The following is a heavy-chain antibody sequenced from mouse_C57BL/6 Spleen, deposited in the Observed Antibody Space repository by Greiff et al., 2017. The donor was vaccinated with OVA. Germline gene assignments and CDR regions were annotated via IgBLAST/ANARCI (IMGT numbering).Heavy chain of an antibody. CDR3: ASGDYEGFAY. CDR2: IDPSDSYT. V-gene: IGHV1-59*01. D-gene: IGHD2-4*01. J-gene: IGHJ3*01. Sequence: VQLQQPGAELVRPGTSVKLSCKATGYTFTSYWMHWVKQRPGQGLEWIGVIDPSDSYTNYNQKFKGKATLTVDTSSSTAYMQLSSLTTEDSAVYYCASGDYEGFAYWGQGTLVTVSA. CDR1: GYTFTSYW.